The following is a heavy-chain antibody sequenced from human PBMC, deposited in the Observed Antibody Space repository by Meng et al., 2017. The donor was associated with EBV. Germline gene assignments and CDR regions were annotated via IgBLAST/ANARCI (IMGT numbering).Heavy chain of an antibody. D-gene: IGHD3-10*01. CDR3: ASESGRGYTPDY. V-gene: IGHV1-69*01. Sequence: QGQCVQSAAEVKKPGSSVKASCKTSGGPFRYYAISWVRQAPGQGLEWLGGFLPRLGAPNYAQKFHGRVKITADESTSTHYMDLSSLRSEDTAIYYCASESGRGYTPDYWGQGTLVTVSS. CDR2: FLPRLGAP. J-gene: IGHJ4*02. CDR1: GGPFRYYA.